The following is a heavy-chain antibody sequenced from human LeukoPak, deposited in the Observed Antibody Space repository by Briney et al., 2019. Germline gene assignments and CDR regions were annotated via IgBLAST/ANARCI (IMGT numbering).Heavy chain of an antibody. J-gene: IGHJ4*02. CDR2: INSDEITT. CDR1: GFTFSNYW. CDR3: ARGRFGTVDY. D-gene: IGHD3-16*01. Sequence: PGGSLRLSCAASGFTFSNYWMHWVRQAPGKGLVWVSRINSDEITTAYADSVKGRFTISRDNAESTLYLQMNSLRAEDTAVYFCARGRFGTVDYWGQGTLVTVSS. V-gene: IGHV3-74*03.